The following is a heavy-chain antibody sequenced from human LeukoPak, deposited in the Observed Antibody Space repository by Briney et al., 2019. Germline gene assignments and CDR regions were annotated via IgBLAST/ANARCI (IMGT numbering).Heavy chain of an antibody. CDR3: AKAAGYDTYS. D-gene: IGHD3-22*01. CDR1: GFTFSSYG. CDR2: ISYDGSNK. Sequence: GGSLRLSCAPSGFTFSSYGMHWVRQAPGKGLEWVAVISYDGSNKYYADSVKGRFTISRDNSKNTLYLQMNRLRAEDTAVYYCAKAAGYDTYSWGQGTLVTVSS. J-gene: IGHJ4*02. V-gene: IGHV3-30*18.